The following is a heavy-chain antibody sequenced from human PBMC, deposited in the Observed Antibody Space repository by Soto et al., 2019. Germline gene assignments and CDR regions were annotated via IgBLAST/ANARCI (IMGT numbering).Heavy chain of an antibody. J-gene: IGHJ4*02. V-gene: IGHV3-30*04. CDR1: GFTFTAFA. CDR2: ISYDGRKT. CDR3: AKDRYFDYYSCDY. D-gene: IGHD3-9*01. Sequence: HPGGSLRLSCAACGFTFTAFAMHWVRPAACKGLEWVAVISYDGRKTHYADSVKGRRTISRDNSKNTVFLQMNSLTTEDTAVYYCAKDRYFDYYSCDYWGQGARVT.